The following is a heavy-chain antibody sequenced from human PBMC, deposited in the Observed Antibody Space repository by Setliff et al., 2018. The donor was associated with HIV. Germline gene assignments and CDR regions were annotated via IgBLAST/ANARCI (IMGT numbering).Heavy chain of an antibody. CDR2: INPSGGST. CDR1: GYTFSDYY. J-gene: IGHJ4*02. Sequence: ASVKVSCKASGYTFSDYYLHWVRQAPGQAIEWMGIINPSGGSTTYAQKFQGRVTFTADKFTDTAYMELNSLRSADTAVYYCARGFSAWYYFDSWGQGTLVTVSS. D-gene: IGHD6-19*01. CDR3: ARGFSAWYYFDS. V-gene: IGHV1-46*01.